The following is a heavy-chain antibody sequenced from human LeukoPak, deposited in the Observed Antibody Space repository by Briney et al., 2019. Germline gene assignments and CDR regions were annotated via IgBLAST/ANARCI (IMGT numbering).Heavy chain of an antibody. V-gene: IGHV1-8*01. J-gene: IGHJ6*03. Sequence: ASVKVSCKASGYTFTSYDINWVRQATGQGLEWMGWMNPKSGNSGFAQKFQGRVTMTRDTSISTAYMELGSLRSEDTAVYYCASPQHMRVVRGVNYYMDVWGKGTTVTVSS. CDR2: MNPKSGNS. CDR3: ASPQHMRVVRGVNYYMDV. D-gene: IGHD3-10*01. CDR1: GYTFTSYD.